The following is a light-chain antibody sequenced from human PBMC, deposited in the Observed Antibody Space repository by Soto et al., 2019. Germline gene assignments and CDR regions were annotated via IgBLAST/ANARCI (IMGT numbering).Light chain of an antibody. J-gene: IGKJ4*01. CDR1: QSISSY. CDR2: AAS. V-gene: IGKV1-39*01. CDR3: QQSYSTPLT. Sequence: DIQMTQSPSSLSASVGDRVTINCRASQSISSYLNWYQQKPGKAPKLLIYAASSLQSGVPSRFSGSGSGTDFTLTISSLQPEDFATYYWQQSYSTPLTFGGGTKVEIK.